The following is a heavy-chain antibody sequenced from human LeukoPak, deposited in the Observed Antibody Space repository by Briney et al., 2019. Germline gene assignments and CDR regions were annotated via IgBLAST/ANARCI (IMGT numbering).Heavy chain of an antibody. D-gene: IGHD6-19*01. V-gene: IGHV4-39*07. CDR1: GGSISSSSYY. J-gene: IGHJ5*02. CDR3: ARVREVAGTSNWFDP. Sequence: SETLSLTCTVSGGSISSSSYYWGWIRQPPGKGLEWIGSIYYSGSTYYNPSLKSRVTISVDTSKNQFSLKLSSVTAADTAVYYCARVREVAGTSNWFDPWGQGTLVTVSS. CDR2: IYYSGST.